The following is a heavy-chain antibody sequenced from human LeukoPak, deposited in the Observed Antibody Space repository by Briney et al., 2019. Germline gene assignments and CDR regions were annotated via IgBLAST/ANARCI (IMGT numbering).Heavy chain of an antibody. J-gene: IGHJ5*02. Sequence: ASVTVSCKASGYTFTNYYMHWVRQAPGQGLEWMGKINPSGGSTNYAQKFQGRVTMNSDTATSTVYMDLNSLKSEDTAMYYCAREVGATGNDWFDPWGQGTLVTVSS. CDR2: INPSGGST. CDR1: GYTFTNYY. V-gene: IGHV1-46*01. D-gene: IGHD1-26*01. CDR3: AREVGATGNDWFDP.